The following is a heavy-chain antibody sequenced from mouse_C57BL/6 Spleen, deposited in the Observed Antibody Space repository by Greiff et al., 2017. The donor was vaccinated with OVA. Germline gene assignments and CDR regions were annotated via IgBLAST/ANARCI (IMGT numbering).Heavy chain of an antibody. Sequence: EVQRVESGPGLVKPSQSLSLTCSVTGYSFTSGYYWNWIRQFPGNKLEWMGYISYDGSNNYNPYLKNRIFITRDTSKNQFYMKLNSVTTEDTATYYCARGYYGGGLDYWGQGTTLTVSS. J-gene: IGHJ2*01. D-gene: IGHD1-1*01. CDR1: GYSFTSGYY. V-gene: IGHV3-6*01. CDR3: ARGYYGGGLDY. CDR2: ISYDGSN.